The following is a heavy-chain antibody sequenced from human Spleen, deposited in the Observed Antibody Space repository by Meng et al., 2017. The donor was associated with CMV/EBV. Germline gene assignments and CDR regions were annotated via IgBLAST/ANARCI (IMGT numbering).Heavy chain of an antibody. CDR1: GYTFSTYY. D-gene: IGHD2-2*01. V-gene: IGHV1-46*01. J-gene: IGHJ4*02. CDR3: ARSGGHSSISSYYDY. CDR2: INPNAGSP. Sequence: ASVKVSCKASGYTFSTYYMHWVRQAPGQGLEWMGIINPNAGSPYYAQKIQGRVTVTRDTSTSTVYMELSSLRSDDTAMYYCARSGGHSSISSYYDYWGQGTLVTVSS.